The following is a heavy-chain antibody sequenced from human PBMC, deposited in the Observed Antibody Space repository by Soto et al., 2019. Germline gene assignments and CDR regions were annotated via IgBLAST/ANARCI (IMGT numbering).Heavy chain of an antibody. CDR1: GGSVSSGSYY. CDR2: IYYSGSA. CDR3: ARDSARLLGRAWFDP. Sequence: QVQLQESGPGLVKPSETLSLTCTVSGGSVSSGSYYWNWIRQPPGKGLEWIGDIYYSGSANYNPSLRGRVPVSVDPSKNPWSLRLGSVTAADTAVYYCARDSARLLGRAWFDPWGQGTLVTVSS. J-gene: IGHJ5*02. V-gene: IGHV4-61*01. D-gene: IGHD3-22*01.